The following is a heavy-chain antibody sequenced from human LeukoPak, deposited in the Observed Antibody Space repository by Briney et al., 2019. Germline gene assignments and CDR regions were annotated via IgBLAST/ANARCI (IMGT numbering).Heavy chain of an antibody. Sequence: ASVKVSCKASGYTFTGYYMHWVRQAPGQGLEWMGWINTNTGNPTYAQGFTGRFVFSLDTSVSTAYLQISSLKAEDTAVYYCASMDFWSGSAFDIWGQGTMVTVSS. CDR2: INTNTGNP. J-gene: IGHJ3*02. CDR3: ASMDFWSGSAFDI. D-gene: IGHD3-3*01. CDR1: GYTFTGYY. V-gene: IGHV7-4-1*02.